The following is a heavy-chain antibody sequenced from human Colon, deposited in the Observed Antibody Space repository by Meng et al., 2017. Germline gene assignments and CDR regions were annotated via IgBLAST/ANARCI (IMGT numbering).Heavy chain of an antibody. CDR3: ARGPPSDY. J-gene: IGHJ4*02. CDR2: IYDTAST. V-gene: IGHV4-59*02. Sequence: GSLRLSCTVSGDSVSSDYWSWIRQPPGKGPEWIAFIYDTASTNYNPSLKSRVTISVDMSKNQFSLNLSSVTAADTAVYYCARGPPSDYWGPGTLVTVSS. CDR1: GDSVSSDY.